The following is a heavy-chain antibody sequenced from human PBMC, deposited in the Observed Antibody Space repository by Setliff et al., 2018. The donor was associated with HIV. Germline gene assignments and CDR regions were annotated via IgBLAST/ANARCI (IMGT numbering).Heavy chain of an antibody. V-gene: IGHV3-21*01. D-gene: IGHD3-10*01. CDR1: GFTFSSYT. CDR3: ASVLRYYGSGSYPFGY. Sequence: AGGSLRLSCAASGFTFSSYTMNWVRQAPGKGLEWVSSISSSSYYIYYADSVKGRFTISRDNAKNSLYLQMNSLRAEDTAVYYCASVLRYYGSGSYPFGYWGQGTLVTVSS. J-gene: IGHJ4*02. CDR2: ISSSSYYI.